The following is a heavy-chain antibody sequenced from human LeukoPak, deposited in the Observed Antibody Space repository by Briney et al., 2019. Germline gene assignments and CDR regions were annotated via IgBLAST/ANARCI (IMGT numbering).Heavy chain of an antibody. Sequence: GGSLRLSCAASGFTFSTYGIHWARQAPGKGLEWVAFIRYDGSKTHYADSVKGRFTISRDNSKNTLYLQMNSLRAEDTAVYYCAKGALYYYDSESSNSNINFDYWGQGTLVTVSS. V-gene: IGHV3-30*02. D-gene: IGHD3-10*01. CDR2: IRYDGSKT. J-gene: IGHJ4*02. CDR1: GFTFSTYG. CDR3: AKGALYYYDSESSNSNINFDY.